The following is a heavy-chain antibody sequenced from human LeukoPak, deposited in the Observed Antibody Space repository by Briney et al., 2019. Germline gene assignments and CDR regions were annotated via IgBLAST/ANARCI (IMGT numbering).Heavy chain of an antibody. CDR3: AKDGRGTSRTDY. J-gene: IGHJ4*02. CDR1: GFTFSSYA. D-gene: IGHD2-2*01. Sequence: PGGSLRLSCAASGFTFSSYAMSWVRQAPGKGLEWVSAISGSGGSTYYADSVKGRFIISRDNSKNTLYLQMNSLRAEDTAVYYCAKDGRGTSRTDYWGQGTLVTVSS. CDR2: ISGSGGST. V-gene: IGHV3-23*01.